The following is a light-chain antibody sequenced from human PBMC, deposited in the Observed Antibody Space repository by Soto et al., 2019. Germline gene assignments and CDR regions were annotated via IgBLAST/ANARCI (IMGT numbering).Light chain of an antibody. V-gene: IGKV1-27*01. Sequence: DIQMTQSPSSLSAPVGDRVPITCRASQGISNYLAWYQQKPGKVPKLLIYAASTLQSGVPSRFSGSGSGTDFTLTISSLQPEDVATYYCQKYNSAPPFTFGPGTKVDIK. CDR1: QGISNY. CDR3: QKYNSAPPFT. CDR2: AAS. J-gene: IGKJ3*01.